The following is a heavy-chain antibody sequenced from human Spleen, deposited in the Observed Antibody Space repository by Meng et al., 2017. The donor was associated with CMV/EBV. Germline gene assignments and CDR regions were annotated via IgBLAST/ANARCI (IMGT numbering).Heavy chain of an antibody. J-gene: IGHJ4*02. CDR2: ISSDGSKK. V-gene: IGHV3-30*18. Sequence: SYGMHWVRQAPGKGLEWVALISSDGSKKYYADSVKGRFAISRDSSKNTLYLQMNSLRAEDTAVYYCSKGTYYYDTSGYYVAGFGIDYWGQGTLVTVSS. D-gene: IGHD3-22*01. CDR1: SYG. CDR3: SKGTYYYDTSGYYVAGFGIDY.